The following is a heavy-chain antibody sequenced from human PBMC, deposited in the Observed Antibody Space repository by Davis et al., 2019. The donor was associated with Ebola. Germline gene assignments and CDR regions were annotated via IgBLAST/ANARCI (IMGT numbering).Heavy chain of an antibody. J-gene: IGHJ4*02. CDR1: GFTFSSYS. Sequence: GESLKISCAASGFTFSSYSMNWVRLAPGKGLEWVSAISGSGGSTYYADSVKGRFTISRDNSKNTLYLQMNSLRAEDTAVYYCAKGDVDYYDILTGYYPGGSRDYWGQGTLVTVSS. D-gene: IGHD3-9*01. CDR3: AKGDVDYYDILTGYYPGGSRDY. V-gene: IGHV3-23*01. CDR2: ISGSGGST.